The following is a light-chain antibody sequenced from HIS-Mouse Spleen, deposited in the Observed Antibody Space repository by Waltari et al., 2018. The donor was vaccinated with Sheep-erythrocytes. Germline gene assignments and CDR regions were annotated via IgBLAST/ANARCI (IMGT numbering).Light chain of an antibody. CDR1: QSVLYSSNNKNY. Sequence: EIVLTQSPATLSLSPGERATLSCRASQSVLYSSNNKNYLAWYQQNPGQPPKLLIYWASTRESGVPDRFSGSGSGTDFTLTISSLQAEDVAVYYCQQYYSTPLTFGGGTKVEIK. J-gene: IGKJ4*01. V-gene: IGKV4-1*01. CDR2: WAS. CDR3: QQYYSTPLT.